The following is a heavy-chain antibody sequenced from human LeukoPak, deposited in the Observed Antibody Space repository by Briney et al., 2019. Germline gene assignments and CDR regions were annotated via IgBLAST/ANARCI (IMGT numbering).Heavy chain of an antibody. J-gene: IGHJ4*02. Sequence: PSETLSLTCSVSGGSISRSSYYWGWIRQPPGKGLEWIGSIYYSGSTYYNPSLKSRVTISVDTSKTQFSLKLSSVTAADTAVYYCASGPRPFDYWGQGTLVTVSS. CDR1: GGSISRSSYY. V-gene: IGHV4-39*01. CDR2: IYYSGST. CDR3: ASGPRPFDY.